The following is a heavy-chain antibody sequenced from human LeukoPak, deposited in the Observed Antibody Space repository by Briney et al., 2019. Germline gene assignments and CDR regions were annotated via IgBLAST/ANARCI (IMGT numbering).Heavy chain of an antibody. Sequence: GGSLRLSCAASGFTFSSYSMNWVRQAPGKGLEWVSSISSSSSYIYYADSVKGRFTISRDNAKNPLYLQMNSLRAEDTAVYYCARDPTVHYGDHRLWDYWGQGTLVTVSS. CDR3: ARDPTVHYGDHRLWDY. J-gene: IGHJ4*02. V-gene: IGHV3-21*01. CDR2: ISSSSSYI. CDR1: GFTFSSYS. D-gene: IGHD4-17*01.